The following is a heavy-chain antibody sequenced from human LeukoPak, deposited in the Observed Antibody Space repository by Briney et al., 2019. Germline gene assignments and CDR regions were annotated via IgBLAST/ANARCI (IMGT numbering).Heavy chain of an antibody. V-gene: IGHV4-34*01. D-gene: IGHD2/OR15-2a*01. Sequence: SETLSLTCVVYGGSFSGYYWNWIRQPPGKGLEWIGEINQSGKTQFNPSLKSRVTILVDTSKNQFSLRLRSITAADTAVYYCSRGYLVFYGLDIWGQGTMVTVSS. J-gene: IGHJ3*02. CDR2: INQSGKT. CDR1: GGSFSGYY. CDR3: SRGYLVFYGLDI.